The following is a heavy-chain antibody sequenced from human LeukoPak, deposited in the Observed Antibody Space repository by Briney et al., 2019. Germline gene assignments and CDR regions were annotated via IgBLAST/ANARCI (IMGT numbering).Heavy chain of an antibody. CDR1: GGSISSSTFY. D-gene: IGHD3-10*01. Sequence: SETLSLTCTVSGGSISSSTFYWGWIRQPPGKGLEWIGSIYYSGSTYYNPSLKSRVTISVDTSRNQFSLKLRSVTAADTAVYYCARLWFGELLHFDYWGQGTLVTVSS. J-gene: IGHJ4*02. CDR2: IYYSGST. CDR3: ARLWFGELLHFDY. V-gene: IGHV4-39*01.